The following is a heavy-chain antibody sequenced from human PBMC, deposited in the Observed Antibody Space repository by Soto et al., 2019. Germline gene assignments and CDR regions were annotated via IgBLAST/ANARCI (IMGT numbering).Heavy chain of an antibody. CDR2: IYYSGST. Sequence: PSETLSLTCTVSGGSISSYYWSWIRQPPGKGLEWIGYIYYSGSTNYNPSLKGRVTISVDTSKNQFSLKLSSVTAADTAIYYCAKSGRQYDSSSGYYFYAYWGQGTLVTVSS. CDR3: AKSGRQYDSSSGYYFYAY. CDR1: GGSISSYY. D-gene: IGHD3-22*01. V-gene: IGHV4-59*01. J-gene: IGHJ1*01.